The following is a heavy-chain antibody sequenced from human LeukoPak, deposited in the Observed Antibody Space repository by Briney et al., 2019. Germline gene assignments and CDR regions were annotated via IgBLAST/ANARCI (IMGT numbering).Heavy chain of an antibody. CDR3: ARKGVYCSSTSCQIPYGMDV. CDR2: ISSSSSYI. V-gene: IGHV3-21*01. Sequence: PGGSLRLSCAASGFTFSSYWMHWVRQVPGKGLVWVSSISSSSSYIYYADSVKGRFTISRGNAKNSLYLQMNSLRAEDTAVYYCARKGVYCSSTSCQIPYGMDVWGQGTTVTVSS. J-gene: IGHJ6*02. D-gene: IGHD2-2*01. CDR1: GFTFSSYW.